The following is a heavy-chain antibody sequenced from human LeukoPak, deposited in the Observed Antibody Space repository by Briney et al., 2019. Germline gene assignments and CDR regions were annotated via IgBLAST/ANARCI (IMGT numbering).Heavy chain of an antibody. CDR2: ISYDGSNK. CDR3: AKEGRIAVAHGFDY. D-gene: IGHD6-19*01. J-gene: IGHJ4*02. V-gene: IGHV3-30*18. CDR1: GFTFSSYG. Sequence: GRSLRLSCAASGFTFSSYGMHWVRQAPGKGLKWVAVISYDGSNKYYADSVKGRFTISRDNSKNTLYLQMNSLRAEDTAVYYCAKEGRIAVAHGFDYWGQGTLVTVSS.